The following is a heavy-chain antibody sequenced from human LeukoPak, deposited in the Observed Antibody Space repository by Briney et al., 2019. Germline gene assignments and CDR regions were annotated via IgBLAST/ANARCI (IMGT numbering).Heavy chain of an antibody. D-gene: IGHD2-21*02. V-gene: IGHV1-69*04. J-gene: IGHJ5*02. CDR3: ARGTALSWFDP. CDR1: GGTFSSYA. Sequence: SVKVSCKASGGTFSSYAISWVRQAPGQGLEWMGRIIPILGIANYAQKFQGRVTITADKSTSTAYMELSSLRSEDTAVYYCARGTALSWFDPWGQGTLVTISS. CDR2: IIPILGIA.